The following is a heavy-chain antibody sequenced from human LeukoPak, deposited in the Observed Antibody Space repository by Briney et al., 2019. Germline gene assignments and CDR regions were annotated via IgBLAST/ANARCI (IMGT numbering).Heavy chain of an antibody. CDR2: ISGSGGST. J-gene: IGHJ6*04. CDR1: GFTFSSYA. D-gene: IGHD3-10*01. Sequence: GGSLRLSCAASGFTFSSYAMSWVRQAPGKWLEWVSAISGSGGSTYYADSVKGRFTISRDNSKNTLYLQMNSLRAEDTAVYYCAKGGVRAYYGMDVWGKGTTVTVSS. CDR3: AKGGVRAYYGMDV. V-gene: IGHV3-23*01.